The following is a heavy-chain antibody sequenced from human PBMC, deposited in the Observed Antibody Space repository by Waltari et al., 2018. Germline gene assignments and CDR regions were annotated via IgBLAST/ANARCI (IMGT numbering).Heavy chain of an antibody. CDR2: LSSSDDIT. CDR1: GFTVSDFY. V-gene: IGHV3-11*01. D-gene: IGHD3-3*01. Sequence: QVRLVESGGGLVKPGGSLRLSCAASGFTVSDFYMSWIRQAPGKGLEWISYLSSSDDITHYADSVRGRFTMSRDNAKNSLYLQMNSLTVGDTAVYYCARVLEHTYDFWSGYSYYMDYWGQGMLVTVSS. J-gene: IGHJ4*02. CDR3: ARVLEHTYDFWSGYSYYMDY.